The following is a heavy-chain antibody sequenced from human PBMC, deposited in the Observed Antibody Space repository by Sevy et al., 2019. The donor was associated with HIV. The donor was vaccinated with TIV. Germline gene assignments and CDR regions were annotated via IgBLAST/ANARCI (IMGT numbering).Heavy chain of an antibody. CDR1: GGSLSSGSYY. CDR3: ARDWAVVVPAAIDWFDP. D-gene: IGHD2-2*01. CDR2: ISYIGST. J-gene: IGHJ5*02. V-gene: IGHV4-61*01. Sequence: SETLSLTCTVSGGSLSSGSYYWSWIRQPPGKGLEWIGYISYIGSTNYNPSLKSRVTISVDTSKNQFSLKLSSVTAADTAVYYCARDWAVVVPAAIDWFDPWGQGTLVTVSS.